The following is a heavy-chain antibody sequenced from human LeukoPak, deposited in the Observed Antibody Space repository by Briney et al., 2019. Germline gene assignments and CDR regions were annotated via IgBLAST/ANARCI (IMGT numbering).Heavy chain of an antibody. CDR1: GDSISSYY. CDR2: VHYSGAT. J-gene: IGHJ3*02. D-gene: IGHD3-10*02. Sequence: PSETLSLTCTVSGDSISSYYWSWIRQPPGKGLEWIGYVHYSGATNYNPSLMSRVTISVDTSKNQVSLKLSSVTPADTAVYYCARDLLFGGDAFDIWGQGTMVTVSS. V-gene: IGHV4-59*01. CDR3: ARDLLFGGDAFDI.